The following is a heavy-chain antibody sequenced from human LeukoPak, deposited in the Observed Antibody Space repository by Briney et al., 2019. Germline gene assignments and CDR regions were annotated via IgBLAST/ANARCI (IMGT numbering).Heavy chain of an antibody. CDR2: MSPNSGNT. CDR1: GYTFNSYD. Sequence: ASVKVSCKASGYTFNSYDINWVRQATGQGLEWMGWMSPNSGNTGYAQNFQGRLTMTRNTSISTVYMELSSLRSEDTAVYYCARGPRSGDLSLGYWFDPWGPGTLVSVSS. V-gene: IGHV1-8*01. J-gene: IGHJ5*02. CDR3: ARGPRSGDLSLGYWFDP. D-gene: IGHD3-10*02.